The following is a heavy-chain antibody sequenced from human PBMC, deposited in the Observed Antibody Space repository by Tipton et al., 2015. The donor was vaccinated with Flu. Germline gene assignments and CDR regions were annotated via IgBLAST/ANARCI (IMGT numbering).Heavy chain of an antibody. J-gene: IGHJ4*02. CDR2: IYHSGTT. D-gene: IGHD3-10*02. CDR3: ARHTGDSVRGVIDY. Sequence: TLSLTCTVSGDSISSDYHWGWIRQFPGKGLEWIGTIYHSGTTYYNPSLKSRLTISVDTSKNQFSPRLSSVTAADTAVYYCARHTGDSVRGVIDYWGQGTLVTVSS. CDR1: GDSISSDYH. V-gene: IGHV4-38-2*02.